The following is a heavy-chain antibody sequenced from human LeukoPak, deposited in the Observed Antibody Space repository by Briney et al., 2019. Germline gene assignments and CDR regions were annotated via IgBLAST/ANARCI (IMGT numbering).Heavy chain of an antibody. CDR3: ARDGILGSHDY. Sequence: GGSLRLSCAASGFTFSSYWMHWVRQAPGRGLEWVSRVNGDGSTTTYADSVKGRFTISRDNAKNTLDLQMNSLRVEDTAVYFCARDGILGSHDYWGHGSLVTVSS. CDR2: VNGDGSTT. D-gene: IGHD3-3*02. J-gene: IGHJ4*01. CDR1: GFTFSSYW. V-gene: IGHV3-74*01.